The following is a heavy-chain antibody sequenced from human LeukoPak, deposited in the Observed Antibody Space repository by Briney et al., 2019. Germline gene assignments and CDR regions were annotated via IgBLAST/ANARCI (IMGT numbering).Heavy chain of an antibody. J-gene: IGHJ4*02. CDR1: GGSFSGYY. CDR3: VVVVTAIRFRDF. D-gene: IGHD2-21*02. CDR2: INHSGST. V-gene: IGHV4-34*01. Sequence: NPSETLSLTCAVYGGSFSGYYWSWIRQPPGKGLEWIGEINHSGSTNYNPSLESRVTISVDTSKSQFSLNLRSVTAADTAVYYCVVVVTAIRFRDFWGQGTLVTVSS.